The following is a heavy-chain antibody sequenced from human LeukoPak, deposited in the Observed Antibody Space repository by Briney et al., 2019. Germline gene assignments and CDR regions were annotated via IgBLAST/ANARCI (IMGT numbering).Heavy chain of an antibody. J-gene: IGHJ5*02. D-gene: IGHD3-22*01. V-gene: IGHV4-61*03. CDR3: AREGGYDSSGYYWGSDWFDP. CDR1: GASVSSGSYY. CDR2: IYYSGST. Sequence: PSETLSLTCNVSGASVSSGSYYWSWIRQPPGKELEWIGYIYYSGSTSYNPSLKSRVTISVDTSKNHFSLKLTSVTAADTAVYYCAREGGYDSSGYYWGSDWFDPWGQGTLVTVSS.